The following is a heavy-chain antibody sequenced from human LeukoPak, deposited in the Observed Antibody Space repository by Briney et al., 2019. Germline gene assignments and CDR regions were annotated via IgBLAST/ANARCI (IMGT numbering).Heavy chain of an antibody. J-gene: IGHJ6*03. Sequence: SETLSLTCSVSGGSFDSKYWSWIRQPPGKGLEWIGYIYTSGSTNFNPSLRSRVAMSIDTSKNQFSLKVYSVTAADTAVYYCARGKQWLVSYYYYYYMDVWGKGTTVTVSS. CDR3: ARGKQWLVSYYYYYYMDV. CDR1: GGSFDSKY. D-gene: IGHD6-19*01. V-gene: IGHV4-4*09. CDR2: IYTSGST.